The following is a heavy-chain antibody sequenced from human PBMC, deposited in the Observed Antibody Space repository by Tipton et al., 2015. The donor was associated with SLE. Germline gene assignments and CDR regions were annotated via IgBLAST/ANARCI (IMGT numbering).Heavy chain of an antibody. CDR1: GGSISSRNW. D-gene: IGHD2-8*02. Sequence: TLSLTCAVYGGSISSRNWWSWIRQPPGKGLEWIGEIDHSGSTNYNPSLESRVTISEDTSKNHLSLKLSSVTAADTAVYYCARSGGGPTIWWGQGTLVTVSS. J-gene: IGHJ4*02. CDR3: ARSGGGPTIW. V-gene: IGHV4-4*02. CDR2: IDHSGST.